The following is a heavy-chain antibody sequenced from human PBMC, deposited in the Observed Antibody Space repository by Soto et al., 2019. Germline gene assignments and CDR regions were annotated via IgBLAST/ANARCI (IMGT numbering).Heavy chain of an antibody. CDR1: GGSISSSNW. V-gene: IGHV4-4*02. CDR2: IYHSGST. D-gene: IGHD1-26*01. Sequence: PSETLSLTCAVSGGSISSSNWWSWVRQPPGKGLVWIGAIYHSGSTNYNPSLKSRATISVDKSKNQFSLQLSSVTAADTAVYFCVCCGGSHPPDIMVVWGQGHAVTVS. CDR3: VCCGGSHPPDIMVV. J-gene: IGHJ6*02.